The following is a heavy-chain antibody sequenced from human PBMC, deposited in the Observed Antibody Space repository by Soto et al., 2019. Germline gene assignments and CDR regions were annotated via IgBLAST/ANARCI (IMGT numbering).Heavy chain of an antibody. D-gene: IGHD2-15*01. V-gene: IGHV3-73*01. CDR3: VRYCSGGSCPDAFDI. Sequence: GGARRLPCGGSGVTLSGSALHVVRQGFGKRLEWVGRIRSKANSDATAYGASVKGRFTISRDDSKNTAYLQMNSLKTEDTAVYYCVRYCSGGSCPDAFDIWGQGTMVTVSS. CDR1: GVTLSGSA. CDR2: IRSKANSDAT. J-gene: IGHJ3*02.